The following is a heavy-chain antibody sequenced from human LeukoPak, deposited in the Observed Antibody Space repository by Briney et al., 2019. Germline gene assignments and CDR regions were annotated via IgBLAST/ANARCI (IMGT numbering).Heavy chain of an antibody. CDR1: GFTFSSYA. D-gene: IGHD3-10*01. J-gene: IGHJ4*02. Sequence: PGXXLRLSCAASGFTFSSYAMSWVRQAPGKGLEWVSAISGSGGSTYYADYVKGRFTVSRDNSKNTLYLQMNSLRAEDTAVYYCAKARYGSGSYDFDYWGQGTLVTVSS. CDR3: AKARYGSGSYDFDY. CDR2: ISGSGGST. V-gene: IGHV3-23*01.